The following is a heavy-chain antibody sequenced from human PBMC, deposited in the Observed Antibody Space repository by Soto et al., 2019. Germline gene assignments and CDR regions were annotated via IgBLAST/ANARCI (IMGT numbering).Heavy chain of an antibody. V-gene: IGHV4-59*01. D-gene: IGHD3-22*01. CDR3: ARLTYYDSTGRFDY. CDR2: VYYSGYT. CDR1: GGSISSFH. Sequence: PSETLSLTCTVSGGSISSFHWSWIRQPPGRGLEWIGYVYYSGYTNYNPSLKGRVAMSIDTSKSRFSLRLNSVTAADTAVYYCARLTYYDSTGRFDYWGQGIQVTV. J-gene: IGHJ4*02.